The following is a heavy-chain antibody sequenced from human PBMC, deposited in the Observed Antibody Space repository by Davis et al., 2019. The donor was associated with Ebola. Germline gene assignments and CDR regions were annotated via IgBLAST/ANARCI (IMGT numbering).Heavy chain of an antibody. J-gene: IGHJ6*04. V-gene: IGHV3-48*02. CDR3: ARSWLSPYYCYGMDV. D-gene: IGHD3-9*01. CDR1: GFTFSSYS. Sequence: GESLKISCAASGFTFSSYSMNWVRQAPGKGLEWVSYISSSSSTIYYADSVKGRFTISRDNAKNSLYLQMNSLRDEDTAVYYCARSWLSPYYCYGMDVWGKGTTVTVSS. CDR2: ISSSSSTI.